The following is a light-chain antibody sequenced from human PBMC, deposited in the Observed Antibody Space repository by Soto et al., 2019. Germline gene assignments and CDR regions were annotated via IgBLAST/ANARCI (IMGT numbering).Light chain of an antibody. CDR1: QGISNY. CDR2: EAS. Sequence: DIQITQSPSSLPAPLGDRVTITCRASQGISNYLAWYQQKPGKLPKLLIYEASNLQSGVPSRFRGGGSATEFTLTISSLQPEDVATYYCQNFDSAPQTFGQGTKVDIK. V-gene: IGKV1-27*01. CDR3: QNFDSAPQT. J-gene: IGKJ1*01.